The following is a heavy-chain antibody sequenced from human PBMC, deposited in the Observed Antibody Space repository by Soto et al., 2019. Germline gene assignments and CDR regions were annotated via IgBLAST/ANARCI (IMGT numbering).Heavy chain of an antibody. Sequence: QVQLVQSGAEVKKPGTSVKVSCKASGYTFTSYGISWVRQAPGQGLEWMGWISAYNGNTNYAQKLQGRVTMTTDTSTSTAYMELRSLRSDDRVLYYCARDAPCCTNGVCYTVPYYCMDGWGQGTTVTHSS. CDR3: ARDAPCCTNGVCYTVPYYCMDG. J-gene: IGHJ6*01. D-gene: IGHD2-8*01. V-gene: IGHV1-18*04. CDR1: GYTFTSYG. CDR2: ISAYNGNT.